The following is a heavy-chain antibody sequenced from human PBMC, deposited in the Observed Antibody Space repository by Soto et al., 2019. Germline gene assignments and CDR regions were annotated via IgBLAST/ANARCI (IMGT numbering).Heavy chain of an antibody. V-gene: IGHV4-30-4*01. CDR1: GGXISSGNYY. Sequence: PSETLSLTCTVSGGXISSGNYYLSWFRQPPGKGLEWIGYIYYSGSTYYNPSLKSRVTISVDTSKNQFSLKLSSVTAADTAVYYCALTGYYDVDYWGQGTLVTVSS. D-gene: IGHD3-9*01. CDR3: ALTGYYDVDY. CDR2: IYYSGST. J-gene: IGHJ4*02.